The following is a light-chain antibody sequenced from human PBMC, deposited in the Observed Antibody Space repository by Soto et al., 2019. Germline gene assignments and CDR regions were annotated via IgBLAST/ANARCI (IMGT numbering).Light chain of an antibody. CDR1: SSDVGGYDY. V-gene: IGLV2-11*01. J-gene: IGLJ2*01. Sequence: QSALTQPRSVSGSPGQSVTISCTGTSSDVGGYDYVSWYQQYPGKAPKVMIYDVTKRPSGVPDRFSGSKSGNTASLTISGLQAEDEDDYYCCSYAGTYTHVVFGGGTQLTVL. CDR3: CSYAGTYTHVV. CDR2: DVT.